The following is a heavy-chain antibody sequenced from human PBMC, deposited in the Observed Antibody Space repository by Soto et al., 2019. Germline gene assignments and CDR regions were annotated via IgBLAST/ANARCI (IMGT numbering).Heavy chain of an antibody. CDR3: ARDSLRFLEWLSSEYYYYGMDV. CDR1: GYTFTSYG. D-gene: IGHD3-3*01. J-gene: IGHJ6*02. CDR2: ISAYNGNT. Sequence: QVQLVQSGAEVKKPGASVKVSCKASGYTFTSYGISWVRQAPGQGLEWMGWISAYNGNTNYAQKLQGRVTMTTHTSTSTAYMELRSLRSDDTAVYYCARDSLRFLEWLSSEYYYYGMDVWGQGTTVTVSS. V-gene: IGHV1-18*01.